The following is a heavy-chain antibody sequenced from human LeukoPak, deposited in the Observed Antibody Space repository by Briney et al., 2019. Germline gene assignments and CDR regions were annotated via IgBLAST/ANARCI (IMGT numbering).Heavy chain of an antibody. Sequence: ASVKVSCKASGGTFSSYAISWVRQAPGQGLEWMGIINPSGGSTSYAQKFQGRVTMTRDTSTSTVYMELSSLRSEDTAVYYCARDQGTTVTTLDAFDIWGQGTMVTVSS. V-gene: IGHV1-46*01. D-gene: IGHD4-17*01. CDR2: INPSGGST. J-gene: IGHJ3*02. CDR3: ARDQGTTVTTLDAFDI. CDR1: GGTFSSYA.